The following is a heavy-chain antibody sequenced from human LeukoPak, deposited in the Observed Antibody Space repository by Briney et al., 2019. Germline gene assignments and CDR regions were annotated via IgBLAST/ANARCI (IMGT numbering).Heavy chain of an antibody. CDR2: IYPGDSDT. Sequence: GESLKISCKGSGYSFTSYWIGWVRQMPGKGLEWMGIIYPGDSDTRYSPSFQGQVTISADKSISTAYLQWSSLKASDTAMYYCARQASSGYYYYYYGMDVWGQGTTVTVSS. CDR3: ARQASSGYYYYYYGMDV. J-gene: IGHJ6*02. D-gene: IGHD3-22*01. CDR1: GYSFTSYW. V-gene: IGHV5-51*01.